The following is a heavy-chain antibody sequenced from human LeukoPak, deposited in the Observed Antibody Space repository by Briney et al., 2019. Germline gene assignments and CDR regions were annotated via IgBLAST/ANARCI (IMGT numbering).Heavy chain of an antibody. CDR2: IIPIFGTA. CDR1: GYTFTGNF. V-gene: IGHV1-69*06. J-gene: IGHJ4*02. Sequence: SVKVSCKTSGYTFTGNFMHWVRQAPGQGLEWMGGIIPIFGTANYAQKFQGRVTITADKSTSTAYMELSSLRSEDTAVYYCARDLGITMVRGVIDWGQGTLVTVSS. D-gene: IGHD3-10*01. CDR3: ARDLGITMVRGVID.